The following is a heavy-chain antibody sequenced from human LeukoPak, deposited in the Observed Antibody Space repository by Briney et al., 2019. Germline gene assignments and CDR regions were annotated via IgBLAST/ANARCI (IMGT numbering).Heavy chain of an antibody. J-gene: IGHJ5*02. CDR1: GGTFSSYA. CDR3: AKGIPAAMAACWFDP. V-gene: IGHV1-69*13. D-gene: IGHD2-2*01. CDR2: IIPIFGTA. Sequence: GASVKVSCKASGGTFSSYAISWVRQAPGQGLEWMGGIIPIFGTANYAQKFQGRVTITADESTSTAYMELSSLRSEDTAVYYCAKGIPAAMAACWFDPWGQGTLVTVSS.